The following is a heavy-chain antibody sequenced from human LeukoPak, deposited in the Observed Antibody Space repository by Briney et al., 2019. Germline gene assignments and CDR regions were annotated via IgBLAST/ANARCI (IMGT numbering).Heavy chain of an antibody. Sequence: GASVKVSCKASGHTFTGYYMHWVRQAPGQGLEWMGWINPNSGGTNYAQKFQGRVTMTRDTSISTAYMELSRLRSDDTAVYYCARVIGQQQLPNWFDPWGQGTLVTVSS. J-gene: IGHJ5*02. D-gene: IGHD6-13*01. CDR3: ARVIGQQQLPNWFDP. CDR2: INPNSGGT. V-gene: IGHV1-2*02. CDR1: GHTFTGYY.